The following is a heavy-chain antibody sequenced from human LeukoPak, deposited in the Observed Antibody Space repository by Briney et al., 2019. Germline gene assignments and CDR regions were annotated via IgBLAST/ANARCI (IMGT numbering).Heavy chain of an antibody. CDR3: ARDSYYDSSGFTFDI. CDR2: IYSGGST. V-gene: IGHV3-53*01. D-gene: IGHD3-22*01. Sequence: PGGSLRLSCAASGFTVSSNYMSWVRQAPGKGLEWVSVIYSGGSTYYADSVKGRFTISRDNSKNTLYLQMNSLRAEDTAVYYCARDSYYDSSGFTFDIWGQGTMVTVSS. CDR1: GFTVSSNY. J-gene: IGHJ3*02.